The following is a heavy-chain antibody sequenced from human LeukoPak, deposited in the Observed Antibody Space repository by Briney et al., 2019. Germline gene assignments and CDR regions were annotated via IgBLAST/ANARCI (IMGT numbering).Heavy chain of an antibody. CDR3: ARVHSSGWFGPYYYYGMDV. CDR1: GGSISSYY. CDR2: IYYSGST. J-gene: IGHJ6*02. D-gene: IGHD6-19*01. Sequence: SETLSLTCTVSGGSISSYYWSWIRQPPGKGLEWIGYIYYSGSTNYNPSLKSRVTISVDTSKNQFSLKLSSVTAADTAVYYCARVHSSGWFGPYYYYGMDVWGQGTTVTVSS. V-gene: IGHV4-59*12.